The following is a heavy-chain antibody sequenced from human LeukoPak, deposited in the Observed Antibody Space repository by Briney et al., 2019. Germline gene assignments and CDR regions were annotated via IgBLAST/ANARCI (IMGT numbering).Heavy chain of an antibody. D-gene: IGHD5-18*01. V-gene: IGHV4-59*08. CDR2: IYYSGST. Sequence: SETLSLTCTVSGGSISSYYWGWIRQPPGKGLEWIGYIYYSGSTYYNPSLKSRVTISVDTSKNQFSLKLSSVTAADTAVYYCARGVDTAMVIHYWGQGTLVTVSS. CDR3: ARGVDTAMVIHY. CDR1: GGSISSYY. J-gene: IGHJ4*02.